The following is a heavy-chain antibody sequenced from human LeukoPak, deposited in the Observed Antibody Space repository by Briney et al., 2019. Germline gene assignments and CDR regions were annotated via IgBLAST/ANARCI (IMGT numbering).Heavy chain of an antibody. V-gene: IGHV3-30*18. D-gene: IGHD3-10*01. J-gene: IGHJ4*02. CDR1: GFTFSSYG. Sequence: GGSLRLSCAASGFTFSSYGMHWVRQAPGKGLEWVAVISYDGSNKYYADSVKGRFTISRDNSKNTLYLQMNSLRAEDTAVYYCAKGPPVRGVIALADYWGQGTLVTVSS. CDR2: ISYDGSNK. CDR3: AKGPPVRGVIALADY.